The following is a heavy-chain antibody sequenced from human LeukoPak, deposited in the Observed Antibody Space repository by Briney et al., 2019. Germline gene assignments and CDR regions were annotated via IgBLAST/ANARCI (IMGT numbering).Heavy chain of an antibody. Sequence: ASVKVSCKASGYTFTAYGISWVRQAPGQGLEWMGWISAYNGNTNYAQKVQGRVTMTTDTSTSTAYMELRSLRSDDTAVYYCARAQRWGYYYYFDYWGQGTLVTVSS. V-gene: IGHV1-18*01. CDR2: ISAYNGNT. CDR1: GYTFTAYG. CDR3: ARAQRWGYYYYFDY. J-gene: IGHJ4*02. D-gene: IGHD3-22*01.